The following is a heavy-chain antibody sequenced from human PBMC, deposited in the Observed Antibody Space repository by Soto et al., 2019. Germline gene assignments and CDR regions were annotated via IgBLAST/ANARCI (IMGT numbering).Heavy chain of an antibody. CDR1: GYTFTRYG. Sequence: QVQLVQSGAEVKKPGASVKVSCKASGYTFTRYGISWVRQAPGQGLEWMGWISAYNGNTNYAQKLQGRVTMTTDTSTSTAYMELRSLRSDDTAVYYCAGSTVPGYCSSTSCSPADPWGQGTLVTVSS. V-gene: IGHV1-18*01. CDR3: AGSTVPGYCSSTSCSPADP. CDR2: ISAYNGNT. D-gene: IGHD2-2*01. J-gene: IGHJ5*02.